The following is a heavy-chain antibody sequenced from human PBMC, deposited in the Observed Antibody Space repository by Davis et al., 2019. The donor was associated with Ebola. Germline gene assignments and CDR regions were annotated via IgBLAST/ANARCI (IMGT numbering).Heavy chain of an antibody. J-gene: IGHJ4*02. CDR3: ARDPGTTSDY. CDR1: GFTFSTYS. Sequence: GESLKISCAASGFTFSTYSMSWVRQAPGKGLEWVSSISSDSDYIYYADSAKGRFTISRDNAKNSLYLQMNSLRAEDTAVYYCARDPGTTSDYWGQGTLVTVSS. D-gene: IGHD1-1*01. CDR2: ISSDSDYI. V-gene: IGHV3-21*01.